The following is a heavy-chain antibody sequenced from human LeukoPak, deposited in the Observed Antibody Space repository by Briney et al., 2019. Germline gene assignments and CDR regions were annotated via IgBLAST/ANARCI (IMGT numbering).Heavy chain of an antibody. CDR1: GGSFSGYY. CDR2: INHSGST. Sequence: SETLSLTCAVYGGSFSGYYWSWIRQPPGKGLEWIGEINHSGSTNYNPSLKSRVTISVDTSKNQFSLKLSSVTAADTAVYYCARGVLQRSWFDPWGQGTLVTVSS. J-gene: IGHJ5*02. CDR3: ARGVLQRSWFDP. V-gene: IGHV4-34*01. D-gene: IGHD5-24*01.